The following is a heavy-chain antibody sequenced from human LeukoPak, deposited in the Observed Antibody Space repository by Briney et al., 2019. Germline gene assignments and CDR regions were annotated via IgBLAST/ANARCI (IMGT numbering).Heavy chain of an antibody. Sequence: GGSLRLSCAASGFTFSSYGVHWVRQAPGKGLEWVAVIWYDGSNKYYADSVEGRFTISRDNSKNTLYLQMNSLRAEDTAVYYCARDRGTGTTLAFDIWGQGTMVTVSS. CDR3: ARDRGTGTTLAFDI. D-gene: IGHD1-7*01. CDR2: IWYDGSNK. J-gene: IGHJ3*02. CDR1: GFTFSSYG. V-gene: IGHV3-33*01.